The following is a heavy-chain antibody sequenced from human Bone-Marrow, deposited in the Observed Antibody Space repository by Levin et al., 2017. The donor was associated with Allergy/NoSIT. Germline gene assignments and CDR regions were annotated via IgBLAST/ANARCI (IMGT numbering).Heavy chain of an antibody. Sequence: GESLKISCAASGFALRGSAIHWVRQAPGKGLEWVAVMSSDGDSKFYADSVKGRFTLSRDNSDNTLFLQLSSLRPEDTAVYYCARVESTSWYIPMGFEHWGQGTLVTVSS. V-gene: IGHV3-30-3*01. CDR1: GFALRGSA. CDR2: MSSDGDSK. CDR3: ARVESTSWYIPMGFEH. D-gene: IGHD6-13*01. J-gene: IGHJ4*02.